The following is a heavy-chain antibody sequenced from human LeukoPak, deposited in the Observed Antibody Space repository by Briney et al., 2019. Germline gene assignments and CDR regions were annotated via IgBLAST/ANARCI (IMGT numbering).Heavy chain of an antibody. V-gene: IGHV3-30*02. CDR3: AKEYYGSGSYSYYYYYMDV. CDR2: IRYDGSNK. Sequence: PGGSLRLSCAASGFTFSSYGMHWVRQAPGKGLEWVAFIRYDGSNKYYADSVKGRFTISRDNSKNTLYLQMNSLRAEDTAVYYCAKEYYGSGSYSYYYYYMDVWGKGTTVTGSS. D-gene: IGHD3-10*01. CDR1: GFTFSSYG. J-gene: IGHJ6*03.